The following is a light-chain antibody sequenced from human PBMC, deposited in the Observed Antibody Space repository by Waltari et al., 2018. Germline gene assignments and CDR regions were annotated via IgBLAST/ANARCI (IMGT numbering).Light chain of an antibody. CDR3: SSYATSSSLV. V-gene: IGLV2-14*01. J-gene: IGLJ2*01. CDR2: EVS. CDR1: SSAIGFYSY. Sequence: QSALTQPAYVSGSPGQSITISCTGTSSAIGFYSYASWYQQHTAKAPKLMLYEVSNRXXXXXXXXSGSKSGNTASXTSSGLQAEDEADYYCSSYATSSSLVFGGGTRLTVL.